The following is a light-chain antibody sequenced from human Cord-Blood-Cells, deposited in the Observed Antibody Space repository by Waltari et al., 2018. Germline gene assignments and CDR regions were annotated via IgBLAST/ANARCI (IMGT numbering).Light chain of an antibody. V-gene: IGKV3-20*01. CDR1: QSVRSSY. CDR2: GAS. CDR3: QQYGSSPLT. Sequence: EIVLTPSPGTLSLSPGERAHISCRASQSVRSSYLAWYQQKPGQAPRLLIYGASSRATGIPDRFSGSGSGTDFTLTISRLEPEDFAVYYCQQYGSSPLTFGGGTKVEIK. J-gene: IGKJ4*01.